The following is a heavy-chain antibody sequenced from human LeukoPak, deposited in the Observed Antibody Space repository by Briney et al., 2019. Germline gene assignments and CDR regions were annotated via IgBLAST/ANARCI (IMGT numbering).Heavy chain of an antibody. CDR3: AKDSLGSGSYYTY. V-gene: IGHV3-23*01. J-gene: IGHJ4*02. CDR2: ISGSGGYT. CDR1: GFTFSSYA. D-gene: IGHD3-10*01. Sequence: PGGSLRLSCAASGFTFSSYAMSWVRQAPGKGLEWVSAISGSGGYTYYADSVKGRFTISRDNSKNTLYLQMNSLRAEDTAVYYCAKDSLGSGSYYTYWGQGTLVTVSS.